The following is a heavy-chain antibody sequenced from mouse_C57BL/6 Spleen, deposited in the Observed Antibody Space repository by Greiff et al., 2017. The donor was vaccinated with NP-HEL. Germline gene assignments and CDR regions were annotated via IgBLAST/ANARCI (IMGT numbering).Heavy chain of an antibody. CDR2: ISSGSSTI. V-gene: IGHV5-17*01. Sequence: DVMLVESGGGLVKPGGSLKLSCAASGFTFSDYGMHWVRQAPEKGLEWVAYISSGSSTIYYADTVKGRFTISRDNAKNTLFLQMTSLRSEDTAMYYCARSYYGSSTGFAYWGQGTLVTVSA. CDR1: GFTFSDYG. J-gene: IGHJ3*01. D-gene: IGHD1-1*01. CDR3: ARSYYGSSTGFAY.